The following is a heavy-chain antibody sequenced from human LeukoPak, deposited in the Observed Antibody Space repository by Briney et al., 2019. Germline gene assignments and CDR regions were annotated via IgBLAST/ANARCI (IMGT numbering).Heavy chain of an antibody. V-gene: IGHV3-7*01. CDR3: ARGRGDY. Sequence: GGSLRLSCAASGFTFSTYWMTWVRQAPGKGPESVATIKQDGGDKYYVDSVKGRFAISRDNAKNSLFLQMNSLRVEDTAVYYCARGRGDYWGQGTLVTVSS. CDR1: GFTFSTYW. D-gene: IGHD1-26*01. J-gene: IGHJ4*02. CDR2: IKQDGGDK.